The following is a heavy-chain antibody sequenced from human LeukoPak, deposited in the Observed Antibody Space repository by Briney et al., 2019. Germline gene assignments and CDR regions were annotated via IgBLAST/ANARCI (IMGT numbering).Heavy chain of an antibody. Sequence: GGSLRLSCAASGFTFSSYAMSWVRQAPGKGLEWVSAISGSGGSTYYADSVKGRFTISRDNSKNTLYLQMNSLRAEDTAVYYCAGGKTSGSYFPYYWGQGTLVTVSS. CDR3: AGGKTSGSYFPYY. J-gene: IGHJ4*02. CDR2: ISGSGGST. V-gene: IGHV3-23*01. CDR1: GFTFSSYA. D-gene: IGHD1-26*01.